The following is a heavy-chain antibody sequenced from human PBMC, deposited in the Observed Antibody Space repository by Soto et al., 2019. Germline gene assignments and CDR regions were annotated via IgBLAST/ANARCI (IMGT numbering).Heavy chain of an antibody. Sequence: SETLSLTCAVSCGSISSCGYSWSWIRQPPGKGLEWIGYIYHSGSTYYNPSLKSRVTISVDRSKNQFSLKLSSVTAADTAVYYCAGGLVTTLYYWGQGTLVTVSS. V-gene: IGHV4-30-2*01. CDR3: AGGLVTTLYY. CDR2: IYHSGST. J-gene: IGHJ4*02. CDR1: CGSISSCGYS. D-gene: IGHD4-17*01.